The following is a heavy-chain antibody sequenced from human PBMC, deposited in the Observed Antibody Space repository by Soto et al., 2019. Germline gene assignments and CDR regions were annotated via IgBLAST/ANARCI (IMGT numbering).Heavy chain of an antibody. V-gene: IGHV3-23*01. CDR3: AKDSVRIAARPYYFDY. CDR1: GFTFSSYA. D-gene: IGHD6-6*01. Sequence: PGGSLRLSCAASGFTFSSYAMSWVRQAPGKGLEWVSAISGSGGSTYYADSVKGRFTISRDNSKNTLYLQMNSLRAEDTAVYYCAKDSVRIAARPYYFDYWGQGTLVTVSS. J-gene: IGHJ4*02. CDR2: ISGSGGST.